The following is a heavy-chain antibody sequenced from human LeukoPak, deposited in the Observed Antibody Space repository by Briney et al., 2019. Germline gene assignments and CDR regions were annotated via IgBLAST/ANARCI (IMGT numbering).Heavy chain of an antibody. CDR1: GGSISSDY. D-gene: IGHD7-27*01. V-gene: IGHV4-59*01. CDR2: IYYSGTT. J-gene: IGHJ4*02. CDR3: ARGANWGSPDY. Sequence: SETLSLTCTVSGGSISSDYWSWFRQSPGKGLEWIGYIYYSGTTSYNPSLKSRVTISLDTSKNQFSLKLSSVTAADTAVYYCARGANWGSPDYWGQGTLVTVSS.